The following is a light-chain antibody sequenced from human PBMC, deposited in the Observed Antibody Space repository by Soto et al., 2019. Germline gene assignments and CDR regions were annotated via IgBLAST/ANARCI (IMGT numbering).Light chain of an antibody. CDR3: SAYTSSSSLV. V-gene: IGLV2-14*01. Sequence: QSVLTQPASVSVSPGQSITISCTGTSSDVGGYNSVSWYQQHPGKAPKVMIYDVSNRPSGVSNRFSGSKSGNTASLTISGLHAEDEAAYYCSAYTSSSSLVLGGGTKVTGL. CDR1: SSDVGGYNS. J-gene: IGLJ2*01. CDR2: DVS.